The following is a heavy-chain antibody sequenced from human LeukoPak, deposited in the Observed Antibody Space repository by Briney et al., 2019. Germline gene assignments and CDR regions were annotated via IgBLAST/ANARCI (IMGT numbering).Heavy chain of an antibody. D-gene: IGHD1-26*01. CDR3: AATHFYSGSSIDY. J-gene: IGHJ4*02. CDR1: GGTFSSYA. Sequence: SVKVSCKASGGTFSSYAISWVRQAPGQGLEWMGGIIPIFGTANYAQKFQGRVTITADESTSTAYMELSSLRSEDTAVYYCAATHFYSGSSIDYWGQGTLVTVSS. CDR2: IIPIFGTA. V-gene: IGHV1-69*13.